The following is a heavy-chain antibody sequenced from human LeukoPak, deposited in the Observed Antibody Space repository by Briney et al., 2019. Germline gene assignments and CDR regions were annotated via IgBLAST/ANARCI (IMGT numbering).Heavy chain of an antibody. D-gene: IGHD3-10*01. V-gene: IGHV1-3*01. CDR1: GYTFSSNA. CDR3: ARGNYGYLHS. CDR2: IHGGSGHT. J-gene: IGHJ4*02. Sequence: GASVKVSCKASGYTFSSNAIVWVRQAPGQSLEWMGWIHGGSGHTEYSQTFRGRVTLTRETSATTVYMDLSSLKSEDTALYFCARGNYGYLHSWGQGTLVTVPS.